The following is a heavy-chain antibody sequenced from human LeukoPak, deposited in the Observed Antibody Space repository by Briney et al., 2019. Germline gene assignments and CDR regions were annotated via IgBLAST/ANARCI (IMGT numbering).Heavy chain of an antibody. Sequence: PGGSLRLSCAASGFTVSSNYMSWVRQAPGKGLEWVSVIYSGGSTHYADSVKGRFTISRDNSKNTLYLQMNSLRAEDTAVYYCARDRVWFGPPRAYMDVWGKGTTVTVSS. J-gene: IGHJ6*03. D-gene: IGHD3-10*01. CDR2: IYSGGST. CDR3: ARDRVWFGPPRAYMDV. CDR1: GFTVSSNY. V-gene: IGHV3-66*01.